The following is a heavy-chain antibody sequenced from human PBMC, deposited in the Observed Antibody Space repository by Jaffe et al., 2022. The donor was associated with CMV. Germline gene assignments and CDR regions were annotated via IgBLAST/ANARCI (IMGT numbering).Heavy chain of an antibody. J-gene: IGHJ6*02. D-gene: IGHD6-19*01. CDR3: ARGRVDQWLATYYYYYYGMDV. V-gene: IGHV1-8*01. CDR2: MNPNSGNT. CDR1: GYTFTSYD. Sequence: QVQLVQSGAEVKKPGASVKVSCKASGYTFTSYDINWVRQATGQGLEWMGWMNPNSGNTGYAQKFQGRVTMTRNTSISTAYMELSSLRSEDTAVYYCARGRVDQWLATYYYYYYGMDVWGQGTTVTVSS.